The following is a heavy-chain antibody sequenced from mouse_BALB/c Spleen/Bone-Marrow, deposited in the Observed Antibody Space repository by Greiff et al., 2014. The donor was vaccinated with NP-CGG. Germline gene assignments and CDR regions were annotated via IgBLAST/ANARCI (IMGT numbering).Heavy chain of an antibody. CDR2: ILPGSGST. J-gene: IGHJ1*01. D-gene: IGHD1-1*01. CDR3: ARWGYGSSYVGYFDV. V-gene: IGHV1-9*01. CDR1: GYTFSRYW. Sequence: VQLQQSGAELVKPGASVKISCKATGYTFSRYWIEWVKQRPGHGLEWIGEILPGSGSTNYNEKFKGKATFTADTSSNTAYMQLSSLTSEDSAVYYCARWGYGSSYVGYFDVWGAGTTVTVSS.